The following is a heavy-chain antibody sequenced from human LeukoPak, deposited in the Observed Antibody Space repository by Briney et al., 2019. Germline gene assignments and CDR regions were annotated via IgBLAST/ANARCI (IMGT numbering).Heavy chain of an antibody. CDR3: ARDGYNSASHY. Sequence: RGSLRLSCAASGFTFSSYSMNWIRQAPGKGLEWVSSISSSSSYIYYADSVKGRFTISRDNAKNSLYLQMNSLRAEDTAVYYCARDGYNSASHYWGQGTLVTVSS. D-gene: IGHD5-24*01. CDR1: GFTFSSYS. CDR2: ISSSSSYI. V-gene: IGHV3-21*01. J-gene: IGHJ4*02.